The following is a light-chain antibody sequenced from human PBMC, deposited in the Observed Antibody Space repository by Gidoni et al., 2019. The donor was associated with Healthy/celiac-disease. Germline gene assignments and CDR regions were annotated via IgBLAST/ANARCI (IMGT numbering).Light chain of an antibody. CDR1: QSVSSH. Sequence: EIERTQAPATLSVSLGERATLSCRDRQSVSSHLAWYQQKPGQAPRLLIYGASTRATGIPARFSGSGSGTDFTLTISSLPSEDFAVYYCQQYNNWPPYTFXXXTKLEIK. CDR2: GAS. CDR3: QQYNNWPPYT. J-gene: IGKJ2*01. V-gene: IGKV3-15*01.